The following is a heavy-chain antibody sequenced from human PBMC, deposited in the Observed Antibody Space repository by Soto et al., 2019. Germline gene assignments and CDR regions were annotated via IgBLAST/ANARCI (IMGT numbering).Heavy chain of an antibody. V-gene: IGHV3-30*03. Sequence: GGSLRLSCAASDFDFSSYGILWVRQAPGKGLEWVAASSYDGRETFYADPAKSQFTVSKEMSKNTAFLQMNALRHEDTAVYFCARDSGWPILNFDNWGQGTPVTVSS. CDR1: DFDFSSYG. CDR3: ARDSGWPILNFDN. J-gene: IGHJ4*02. CDR2: SSYDGRET. D-gene: IGHD3-10*01.